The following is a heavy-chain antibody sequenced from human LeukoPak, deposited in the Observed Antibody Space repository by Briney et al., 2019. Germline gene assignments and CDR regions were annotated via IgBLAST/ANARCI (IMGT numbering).Heavy chain of an antibody. CDR2: IIPIFGTA. Sequence: SVKVSCKASGGTFSSYAISWVRQAPGQGLEWMGRIIPIFGTANYAQKFQGRVTVTTDESTSTAYMELSSLRSEDTAVYYCASDYGDHFDYWGQGTLVTVSS. CDR3: ASDYGDHFDY. J-gene: IGHJ4*02. D-gene: IGHD4-17*01. CDR1: GGTFSSYA. V-gene: IGHV1-69*05.